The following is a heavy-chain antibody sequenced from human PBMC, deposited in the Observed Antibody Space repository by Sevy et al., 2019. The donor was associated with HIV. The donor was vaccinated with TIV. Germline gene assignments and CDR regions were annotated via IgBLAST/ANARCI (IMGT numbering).Heavy chain of an antibody. CDR1: GFTFSSYG. D-gene: IGHD4-17*01. CDR3: XXXXXXEGTGADY. J-gene: IGHJ4*02. V-gene: IGHV3-33*01. Sequence: GGSLRLSCAASGFTFSSYGMHWVRQAPGKGLEWLAVIWFDGSNKYYGDSMKGRFTVSRDNSKNTLYLQMNSLRAEDXXXXXXXXXXXXEGTGADYWGQGTLVTVSS. CDR2: IWFDGSNK.